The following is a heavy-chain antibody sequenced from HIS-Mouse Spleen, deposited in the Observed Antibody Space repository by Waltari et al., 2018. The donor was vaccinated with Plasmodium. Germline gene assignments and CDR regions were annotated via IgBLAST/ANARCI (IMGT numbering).Heavy chain of an antibody. D-gene: IGHD6-13*01. J-gene: IGHJ4*02. Sequence: EVQLVESGGGLVQPGRSLRLSCAASGFTFDDYAMHWVRQAPGKGLEWVLGISWKSGSIGYADAVKGRFTISRDNAKNSLYLQMNSLRAEDTALYYCAKDIGYSSSDWGQGTLVTVSS. CDR3: AKDIGYSSSD. V-gene: IGHV3-9*01. CDR1: GFTFDDYA. CDR2: ISWKSGSI.